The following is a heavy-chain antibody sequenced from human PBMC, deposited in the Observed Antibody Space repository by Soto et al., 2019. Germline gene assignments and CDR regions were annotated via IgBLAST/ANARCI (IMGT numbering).Heavy chain of an antibody. CDR3: ARGRYGDY. J-gene: IGHJ4*02. D-gene: IGHD1-1*01. CDR1: GYAFTTYG. V-gene: IGHV1-18*01. CDR2: ISAHNGNT. Sequence: QVHLVQSGAEVKKPGASVKVSCKGSGYAFTTYGLTWVRQAPGQGLEWMGWISAHNGNTNDAQKLQGRVTVTGDTPASTPYRALRGLRSGVTPVYSSARGRYGDYWGQGALVTVSS.